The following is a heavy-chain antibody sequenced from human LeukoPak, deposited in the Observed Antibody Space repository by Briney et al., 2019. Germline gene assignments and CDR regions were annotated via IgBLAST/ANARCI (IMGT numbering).Heavy chain of an antibody. J-gene: IGHJ4*02. CDR2: IYPGYSDT. D-gene: IGHD3-22*01. CDR1: GYSFTSYW. V-gene: IGHV5-51*01. Sequence: GESLKISCKGSGYSFTSYWIGWVRQMPGKGVEWMGIIYPGYSDTRYSPSFQGQVTISADKSISTAYLQWSSLKASDTAMYYCARRTTYYYDSSGYYYFDYWGQGTLVTVSS. CDR3: ARRTTYYYDSSGYYYFDY.